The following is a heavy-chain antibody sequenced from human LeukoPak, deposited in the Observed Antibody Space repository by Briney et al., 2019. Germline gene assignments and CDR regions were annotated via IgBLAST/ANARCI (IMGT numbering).Heavy chain of an antibody. V-gene: IGHV7-4-1*02. CDR3: ARGGGNGIV. Sequence: ASVKVSCKASGYTFTRDAMNWVRQATGQGFEWMGLINTNTRNPTYAQGFTGRLVFSLDTSLSTAYLQINSLKAEDTAVYYCARGGGNGIVWGQGTTVTVSS. CDR2: INTNTRNP. J-gene: IGHJ6*02. CDR1: GYTFTRDA. D-gene: IGHD2-15*01.